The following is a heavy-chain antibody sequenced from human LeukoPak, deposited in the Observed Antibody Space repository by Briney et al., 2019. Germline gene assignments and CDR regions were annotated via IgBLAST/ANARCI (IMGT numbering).Heavy chain of an antibody. CDR1: GYTFTSYG. J-gene: IGHJ4*02. CDR3: ARVATVSQWELLFLYPGYYFDY. V-gene: IGHV1-18*01. CDR2: ISAYNGKT. D-gene: IGHD1-26*01. Sequence: VASVKVSCKASGYTFTSYGISWVRQAPGQGLEWMGWISAYNGKTNYAQKLQGRVTMTTDTSTSTAYMELRSLRSDDTAVYYCARVATVSQWELLFLYPGYYFDYWGQGTLVTVSS.